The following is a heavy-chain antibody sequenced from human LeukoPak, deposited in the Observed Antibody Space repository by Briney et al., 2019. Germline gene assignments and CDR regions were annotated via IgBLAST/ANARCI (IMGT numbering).Heavy chain of an antibody. CDR1: GFTVSSNY. CDR2: IYSGGST. Sequence: GGSPRLSRAASGFTVSSNYMSWVRQAPGKGLGWVSVIYSGGSTYYADSVKGRFTISRDNSKNTLYLQMNSLRAEDTAVYYCARHEDDYVWGSYRYTGGPIDYWGQGTLVTVSS. D-gene: IGHD3-16*02. J-gene: IGHJ4*02. CDR3: ARHEDDYVWGSYRYTGGPIDY. V-gene: IGHV3-66*04.